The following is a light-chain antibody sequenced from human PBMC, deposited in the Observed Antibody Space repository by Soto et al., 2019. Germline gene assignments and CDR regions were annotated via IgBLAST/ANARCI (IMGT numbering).Light chain of an antibody. CDR1: QSVRSSE. CDR2: GAS. V-gene: IGKV3-20*01. Sequence: EIVLTQSPGTLSLSPGERATLSCRASQSVRSSELAWYQQKPGQAPRLLIYGASTRATAIPDRVSGSGSGTDFTLTISRLEPEESAVYYCQQYGSSPLTFGGGTKVEFK. CDR3: QQYGSSPLT. J-gene: IGKJ4*01.